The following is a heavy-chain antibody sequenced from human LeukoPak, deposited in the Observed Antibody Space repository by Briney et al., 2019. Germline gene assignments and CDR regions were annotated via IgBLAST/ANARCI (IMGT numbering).Heavy chain of an antibody. V-gene: IGHV4-39*01. CDR2: SYYSGST. D-gene: IGHD4-11*01. Sequence: SETVSLICTVSGGSVSSAPYYWPWIRQPRAKGPEWIGSSYYSGSTYYNPSLKSPVTISVDTSKNQFPLKLSSVTAADTAVYHCARHGHHGNYDFWGQGTLVTVSS. J-gene: IGHJ4*02. CDR1: GGSVSSAPYY. CDR3: ARHGHHGNYDF.